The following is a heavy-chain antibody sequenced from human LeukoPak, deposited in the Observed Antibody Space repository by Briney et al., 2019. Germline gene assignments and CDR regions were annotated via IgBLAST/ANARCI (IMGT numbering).Heavy chain of an antibody. CDR1: GGTFSSYT. CDR2: IIPILGIA. CDR3: ARGYCSSTSCYLYWFDP. J-gene: IGHJ5*02. D-gene: IGHD2-2*01. V-gene: IGHV1-69*02. Sequence: ASVKVSCKASGGTFSSYTISWVRQAPGQGLEWMGRIIPILGIANYAQKFQGRVTITADKSTSTAYMELSSLRSEDMAVHYCARGYCSSTSCYLYWFDPWGQGTLVTVSS.